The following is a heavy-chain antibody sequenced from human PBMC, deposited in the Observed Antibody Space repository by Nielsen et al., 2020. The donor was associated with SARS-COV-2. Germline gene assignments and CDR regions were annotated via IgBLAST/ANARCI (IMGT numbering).Heavy chain of an antibody. V-gene: IGHV3-23*01. J-gene: IGHJ4*02. CDR3: AKDRAGATYARFDL. CDR1: GFMFTTYW. Sequence: GESLKISCAASGFMFTTYWMNWVRQAPGKGLEWVSAISGSGGTTSYADSVKGRFTISRDNSKNTLYLQMNSLRAEDTAVYYCAKDRAGATYARFDLWGQGTLVTVSS. CDR2: ISGSGGTT. D-gene: IGHD4/OR15-4a*01.